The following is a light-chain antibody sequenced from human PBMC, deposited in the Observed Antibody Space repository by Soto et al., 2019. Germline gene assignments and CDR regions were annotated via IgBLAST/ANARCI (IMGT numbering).Light chain of an antibody. V-gene: IGLV1-47*01. J-gene: IGLJ1*01. Sequence: QSVLTQPPSASGTPGQRVTIPCSGSSSNIGSNYVYWYQQLPGTAPKLLIYRNNQRPSGVPDRFSGSKSGTSASLAISGLGSEVEVFYYWAAGEDSRVAHYVSGPGTKV. CDR2: RNN. CDR1: SSNIGSNY. CDR3: AAGEDSRVAHYV.